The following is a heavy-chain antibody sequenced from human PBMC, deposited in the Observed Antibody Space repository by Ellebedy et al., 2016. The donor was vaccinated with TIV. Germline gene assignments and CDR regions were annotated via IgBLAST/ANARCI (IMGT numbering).Heavy chain of an antibody. CDR2: IKPDGSEK. CDR3: ARGGYTYGY. V-gene: IGHV3-7*03. Sequence: GESLKISCAASGFPFSSFCMTWVCQAPGKGLEWVARIKPDGSEKYYVDSVKGRFTISRDNAKNSLYLQMNSLRAEDTAVYYCARGGYTYGYWGQGSLVTVSS. D-gene: IGHD5-18*01. CDR1: GFPFSSFC. J-gene: IGHJ4*02.